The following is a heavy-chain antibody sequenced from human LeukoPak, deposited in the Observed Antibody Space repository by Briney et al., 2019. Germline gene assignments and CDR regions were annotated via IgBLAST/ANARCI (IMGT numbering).Heavy chain of an antibody. Sequence: GGSLRLSCAASGFTFSSYGMHWVRQAPGKGLEWVAFIRYDGTNKYYADSVKGRFTISRDNSKNTLYLQMNSLRAEDTAVYYCARVRGVMVYYYYYMDVWGKGTTVTISS. CDR3: ARVRGVMVYYYYYMDV. CDR1: GFTFSSYG. J-gene: IGHJ6*03. D-gene: IGHD3-10*01. CDR2: IRYDGTNK. V-gene: IGHV3-30*02.